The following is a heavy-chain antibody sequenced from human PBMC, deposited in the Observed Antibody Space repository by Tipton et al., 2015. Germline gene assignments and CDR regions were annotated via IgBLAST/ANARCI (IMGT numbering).Heavy chain of an antibody. CDR2: IYYTGNT. CDR3: ARGQGRVRFLEWVPNWFDP. CDR1: GGSISSTSYY. D-gene: IGHD3-3*01. J-gene: IGHJ5*02. Sequence: TLSLTCTVSGGSISSTSYYWGWIRQPPGKGLEWIGSIYYTGNTYYNPSLKSRLIISLDTSKNQFSLNLTSVTAADTATYFCARGQGRVRFLEWVPNWFDPWGQGTLVTVSS. V-gene: IGHV4-39*07.